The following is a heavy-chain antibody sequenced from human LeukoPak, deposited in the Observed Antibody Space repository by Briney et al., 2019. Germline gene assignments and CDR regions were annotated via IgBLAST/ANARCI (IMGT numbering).Heavy chain of an antibody. CDR3: AKTRYFDWPITY. J-gene: IGHJ4*02. CDR1: GFTFDDYA. V-gene: IGHV3-9*01. D-gene: IGHD3-9*01. CDR2: ISWNSGSI. Sequence: GGSLRLSCAASGFTFDDYAMHWVRQAPGKGLEWVSGISWNSGSIGYADSVKGRFTISRDNAKNSLYLQMNSLRAEDTALYYCAKTRYFDWPITYWGQGTLVTVSS.